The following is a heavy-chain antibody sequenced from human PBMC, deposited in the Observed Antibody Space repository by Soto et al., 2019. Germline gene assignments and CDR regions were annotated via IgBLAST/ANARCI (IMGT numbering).Heavy chain of an antibody. CDR3: AKDSSFWSGYYAYYYYYMDV. CDR2: ISYDGSNK. CDR1: GFTFSSYG. D-gene: IGHD3-3*01. Sequence: QVQLVESGGGVVQPGRSLRLSCAASGFTFSSYGMHWVRQAPGKGLEWVAVISYDGSNKYYADSVKGRFTISRDNSKNTLYLQMNSLRAEDTAVYYCAKDSSFWSGYYAYYYYYMDVWGKGTTVTVSS. V-gene: IGHV3-30*18. J-gene: IGHJ6*03.